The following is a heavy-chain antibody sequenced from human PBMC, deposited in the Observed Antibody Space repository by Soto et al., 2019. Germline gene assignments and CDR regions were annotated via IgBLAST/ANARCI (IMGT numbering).Heavy chain of an antibody. Sequence: ASMMVSWKTSGYTFTAYYMHWLRQAPGHGLEWLGWTSPKTGGAKYSHTFQGRVSMTRNTSISTAYMELTGLSTDDTAVYYCARSSGSYSKWFDSWGQGTLVTVSS. CDR2: TSPKTGGA. CDR3: ARSSGSYSKWFDS. J-gene: IGHJ5*01. V-gene: IGHV1-2*02. D-gene: IGHD3-10*01. CDR1: GYTFTAYY.